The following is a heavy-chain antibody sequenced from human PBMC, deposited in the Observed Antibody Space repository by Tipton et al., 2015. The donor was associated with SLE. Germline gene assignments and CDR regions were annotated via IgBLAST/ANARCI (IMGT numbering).Heavy chain of an antibody. J-gene: IGHJ4*02. V-gene: IGHV3-7*01. CDR2: INHDGSET. CDR3: ARGSQQLVH. D-gene: IGHD6-13*01. Sequence: WIRQPPGKGLEWVANINHDGSETYYVDSVKGRFTISRDNAKNSLSLQMNSLRAEDTAVYYCARGSQQLVHWGQGTLVTVSS.